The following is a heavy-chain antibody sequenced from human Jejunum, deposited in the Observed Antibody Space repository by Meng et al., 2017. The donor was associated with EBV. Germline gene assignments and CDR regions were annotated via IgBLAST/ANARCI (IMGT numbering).Heavy chain of an antibody. J-gene: IGHJ4*02. V-gene: IGHV3-74*01. CDR1: GFTFSGFW. CDR2: INGDGSRT. Sequence: VGLGGAGGGLIRPGGSMRLSCAASGFTFSGFWRYWVRQVPGKGLVWILSINGDGSRTTYADSVKDRFTISRDNAKNTLYLQMNSLRAEDTAVYYCAKDRNYYIDYWGQGTLVTVSS. CDR3: AKDRNYYIDY.